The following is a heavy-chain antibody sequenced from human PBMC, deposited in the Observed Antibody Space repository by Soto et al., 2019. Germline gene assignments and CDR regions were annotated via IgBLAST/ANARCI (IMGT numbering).Heavy chain of an antibody. J-gene: IGHJ4*02. V-gene: IGHV4-59*01. CDR1: GASISSSY. Sequence: SAPLSLTCTVSGASISSSYWHWIRRPPGKGLGWVGYIYHSGSTKYNPSLKSRVTISVDTSKNQFSVKLSSVTAADTAVYYCARVWGLDYIDSWGQGTRVT. D-gene: IGHD7-27*01. CDR2: IYHSGST. CDR3: ARVWGLDYIDS.